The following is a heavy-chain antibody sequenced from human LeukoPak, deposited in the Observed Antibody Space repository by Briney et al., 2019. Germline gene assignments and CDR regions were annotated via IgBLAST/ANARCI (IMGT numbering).Heavy chain of an antibody. J-gene: IGHJ4*02. CDR1: GGSISSYY. V-gene: IGHV4-59*01. D-gene: IGHD5-18*01. CDR3: ARYHVDTAEGFDY. CDR2: IYYSGST. Sequence: PSETLSLTCTVSGGSISSYYWSWIRQPPGKGLEWIGYIYYSGSTNYNPSLKSRVTISVDTSKNQFSLKLSSVTAADTAVYYCARYHVDTAEGFDYWGQGTLVTVSS.